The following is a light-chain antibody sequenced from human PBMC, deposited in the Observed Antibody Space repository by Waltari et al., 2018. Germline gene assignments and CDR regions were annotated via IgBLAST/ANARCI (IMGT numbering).Light chain of an antibody. CDR1: TLPKLY. V-gene: IGLV3-25*03. J-gene: IGLJ3*02. CDR2: KDT. CDR3: QSTDSSSTYTV. Sequence: SYDLTQPPSLSVSPGQTATIDCSGETLPKLYAYWYQQKPGQAPLLVLSKDTERPSGIPERFSGSSSGTTVTLTISGVRAEDEGDYYCQSTDSSSTYTVFGGGTKLTVL.